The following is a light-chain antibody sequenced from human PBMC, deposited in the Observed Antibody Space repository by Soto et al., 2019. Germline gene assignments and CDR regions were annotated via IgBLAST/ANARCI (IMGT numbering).Light chain of an antibody. V-gene: IGLV2-14*03. CDR2: DVS. CDR1: SSDVGAYNF. Sequence: QSVLTQPASVSGSPGQSITISCTGTSSDVGAYNFVSWYQQHPGKLPKLMIFDVSRRPSGVSDRFSGSKSGNTASLTISGLQAEDEGDYYCISYTSSSTHVFGSGTTLTVL. CDR3: ISYTSSSTHV. J-gene: IGLJ1*01.